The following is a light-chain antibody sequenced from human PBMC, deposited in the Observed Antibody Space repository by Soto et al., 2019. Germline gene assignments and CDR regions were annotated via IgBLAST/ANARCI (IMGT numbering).Light chain of an antibody. V-gene: IGLV2-14*03. CDR1: SSDVGAYNF. CDR2: DVS. J-gene: IGLJ1*01. CDR3: SSYTSSSTQV. Sequence: QSALTQPASVSGSPGQSITISCTGTSSDVGAYNFVSWYQQHPGKLPKLMIFDVSRRSSGVSDRFSGSKSGNTASLTISGLQDEDEGYYYCSSYTSSSTQVFGSGTKVTVL.